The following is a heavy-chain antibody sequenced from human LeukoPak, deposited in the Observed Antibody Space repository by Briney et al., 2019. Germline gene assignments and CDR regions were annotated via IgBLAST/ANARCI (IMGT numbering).Heavy chain of an antibody. V-gene: IGHV4-4*07. J-gene: IGHJ5*02. CDR1: GGSISSYF. D-gene: IGHD5-12*01. Sequence: SETLSLTCTVSGGSISSYFWSWIRQPAGKGLEWIGRIYRSANTHYNPSLKSRVSMSVDTSKNQFSLKLSSVTAADTAVYFCARGVSGYDFGLWGQGTLVTVSS. CDR2: IYRSANT. CDR3: ARGVSGYDFGL.